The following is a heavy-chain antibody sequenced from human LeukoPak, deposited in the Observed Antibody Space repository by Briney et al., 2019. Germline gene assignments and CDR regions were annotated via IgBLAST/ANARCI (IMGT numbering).Heavy chain of an antibody. Sequence: ASVKVSCKSSGFTFNNYVIIWARQAPGQGLEWMGWISAYNGDTHYEQKFQGRVTLTTDTSTRTAYMELRSLRSDDTAMYYCARDPSNTSGWYIYFDYWGQGTLVTVSP. CDR1: GFTFNNYV. D-gene: IGHD6-19*01. J-gene: IGHJ4*02. V-gene: IGHV1-18*01. CDR2: ISAYNGDT. CDR3: ARDPSNTSGWYIYFDY.